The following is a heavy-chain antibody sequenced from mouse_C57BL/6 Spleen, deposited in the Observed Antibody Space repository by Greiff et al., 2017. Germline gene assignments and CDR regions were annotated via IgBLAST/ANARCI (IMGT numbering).Heavy chain of an antibody. J-gene: IGHJ2*01. Sequence: EVKLMESGGGLVKPGGSLKLSCAASGFTFSDYGMHWVRQAPEKGLEWVAYISSGSSTIYYADTVKGRFTISRDNAKNTLFLQMTSLRSEDTAMYYCARRVDSSGYFDYWGQGTTLTVSS. CDR1: GFTFSDYG. D-gene: IGHD3-2*02. CDR2: ISSGSSTI. CDR3: ARRVDSSGYFDY. V-gene: IGHV5-17*01.